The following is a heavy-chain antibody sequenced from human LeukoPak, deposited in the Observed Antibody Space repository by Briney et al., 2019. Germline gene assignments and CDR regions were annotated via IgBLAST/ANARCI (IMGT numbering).Heavy chain of an antibody. CDR3: AREMGIKAFDV. CDR1: GYTLTEKH. V-gene: IGHV1-2*02. D-gene: IGHD7-27*01. CDR2: IDPNSGGT. J-gene: IGHJ3*01. Sequence: ASVKVSCKASGYTLTEKHLYWVRQAPGQGLEWMGWIDPNSGGTNVAQNFQGRLTMTRDTSINTAYMELSRLTSGDTTVYYCAREMGIKAFDVWGQGTMVTVSS.